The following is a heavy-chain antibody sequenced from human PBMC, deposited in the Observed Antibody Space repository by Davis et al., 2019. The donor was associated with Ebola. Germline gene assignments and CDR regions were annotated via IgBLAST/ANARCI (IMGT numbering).Heavy chain of an antibody. J-gene: IGHJ4*02. Sequence: PGGSLRLSCAASGFTFSSYAMHWVRQAPGKGLEWVAVISYDGSNKYYADSVKGRFTISRDNSKNTLYLQMNSLRAEDTAVYYCAKSEWELPDYWGQGTLVTVSS. CDR1: GFTFSSYA. CDR2: ISYDGSNK. D-gene: IGHD1-26*01. V-gene: IGHV3-30-3*02. CDR3: AKSEWELPDY.